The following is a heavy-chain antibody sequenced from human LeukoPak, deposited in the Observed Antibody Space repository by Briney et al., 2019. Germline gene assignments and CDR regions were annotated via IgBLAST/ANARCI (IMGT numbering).Heavy chain of an antibody. CDR2: IYKNAIT. Sequence: GGSLRLSCAASGFTVSSNYMTWVRQAPGKGLEWVSVIYKNAITYYADTVKGRFTISRDNSKNMLYLQMNSLRADDTAVYYCARARAVAGSRDFDYWGQGTLVTVSS. CDR3: ARARAVAGSRDFDY. J-gene: IGHJ4*02. CDR1: GFTVSSNY. D-gene: IGHD6-19*01. V-gene: IGHV3-53*01.